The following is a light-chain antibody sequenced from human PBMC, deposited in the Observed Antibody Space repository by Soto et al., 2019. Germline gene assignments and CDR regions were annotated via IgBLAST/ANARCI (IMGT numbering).Light chain of an antibody. CDR1: QSVSSY. CDR3: QQYNNWPMLT. J-gene: IGKJ4*01. Sequence: EIVMTQSPATLSVSPGERATLSCSASQSVSSYLAWYQQKPGQAPRLLIYGASTRATGIPVRFSGSGSETEFTLTISSLQSEDFAVYYCQQYNNWPMLTFGGGTKVDIK. CDR2: GAS. V-gene: IGKV3-15*01.